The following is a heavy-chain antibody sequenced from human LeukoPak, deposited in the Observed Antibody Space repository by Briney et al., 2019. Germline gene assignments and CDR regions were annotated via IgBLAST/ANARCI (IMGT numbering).Heavy chain of an antibody. CDR1: DVSISSSNSY. CDR2: IYYSGNT. D-gene: IGHD3/OR15-3a*01. J-gene: IGHJ4*02. Sequence: SETLSLTCTVSDVSISSSNSYWGWIRQPPGKGLEWIGSIYYSGNTYYNASLKSQVSISIDTSKNQFSLKLTSVTAADTAVYYCARQTGSGLFILPGGQGTLVTVSS. CDR3: ARQTGSGLFILP. V-gene: IGHV4-39*01.